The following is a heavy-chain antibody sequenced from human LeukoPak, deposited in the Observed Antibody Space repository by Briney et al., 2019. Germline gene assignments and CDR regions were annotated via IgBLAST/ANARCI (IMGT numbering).Heavy chain of an antibody. D-gene: IGHD3-10*01. J-gene: IGHJ4*02. Sequence: GGSLRLSCAASGFTFSSYSMNWVRQAPGKGLEWVSSISSSSYIYYADSVKGRFTISRDNAKNSLYLQMNSLRAEDTAVYYCARGGELWFGESGLDYWGQGTLVTVSS. CDR2: ISSSSYI. CDR3: ARGGELWFGESGLDY. CDR1: GFTFSSYS. V-gene: IGHV3-21*01.